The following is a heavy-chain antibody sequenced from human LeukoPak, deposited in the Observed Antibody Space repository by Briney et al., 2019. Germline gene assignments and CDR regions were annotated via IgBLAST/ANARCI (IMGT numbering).Heavy chain of an antibody. CDR2: ISHDGSNE. CDR3: AKVTYYYDSSAYGMDV. Sequence: GGSLRLSCVASGFIFSSYGMHWVRQAPGKGLEWVAVISHDGSNEYYADSVKGRFTIPRDNAKNTLYLQMGSLRLEDTAVYYCAKVTYYYDSSAYGMDVWGQGTTVTV. CDR1: GFIFSSYG. D-gene: IGHD3-22*01. J-gene: IGHJ6*02. V-gene: IGHV3-30*18.